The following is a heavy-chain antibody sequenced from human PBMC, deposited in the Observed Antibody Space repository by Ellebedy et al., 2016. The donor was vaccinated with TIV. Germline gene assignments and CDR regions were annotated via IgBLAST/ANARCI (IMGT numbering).Heavy chain of an antibody. V-gene: IGHV3-23*01. CDR1: GFTFSPYA. CDR3: AKDSGRSGWISDY. J-gene: IGHJ4*02. D-gene: IGHD3-10*01. CDR2: LTTGGVT. Sequence: GESLKISCVVSGFTFSPYAMRSFRQAPGKGLEWVSALTTGGVTFYADSVKGRFTISRDSSKNTLYLQMNSLRVEDTAIYFCAKDSGRSGWISDYWGQGTLVTVSS.